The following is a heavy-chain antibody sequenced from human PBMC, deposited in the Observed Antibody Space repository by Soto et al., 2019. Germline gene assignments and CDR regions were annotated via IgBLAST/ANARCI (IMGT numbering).Heavy chain of an antibody. J-gene: IGHJ5*02. D-gene: IGHD6-13*01. V-gene: IGHV4-30-4*01. CDR3: ARERIAAAGRGWFDP. CDR1: GGSISSGDYY. Sequence: QVQLQESGPGLVKPSQTLSLTCTVSGGSISSGDYYWSWIRQPPGKGLEWIGYIYYSGSTYYNPSLKSRVTISVDTSKNQFSLKLSSVTAADTAVYDCARERIAAAGRGWFDPWGQGTLVTVSS. CDR2: IYYSGST.